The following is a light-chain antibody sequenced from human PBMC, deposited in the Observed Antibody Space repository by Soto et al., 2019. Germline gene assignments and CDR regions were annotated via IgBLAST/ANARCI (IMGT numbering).Light chain of an antibody. CDR3: QQRSNWPPIT. CDR2: GAS. CDR1: QSFSSTY. V-gene: IGKV3D-20*02. Sequence: EIVLTQSPGTLSLSPGERATLSCRASQSFSSTYLAWYQQKPGQAPRLLLYGASSRATGIPDRFSGGGSGTEFTLTISSLQSEDFAVYYCQQRSNWPPITFGQGTRLEIK. J-gene: IGKJ5*01.